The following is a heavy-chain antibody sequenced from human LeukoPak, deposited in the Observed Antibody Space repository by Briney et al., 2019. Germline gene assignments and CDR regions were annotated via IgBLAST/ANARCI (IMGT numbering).Heavy chain of an antibody. CDR3: ARGVPQYYYGSGSYHY. Sequence: PSETLSLTCAVYGGSFSGYYWSWIRQPPGKGLEWIGEINHSGSTNYNPSLKSRVTISVDTSKNQFSLKLSSVTAADTAVYYCARGVPQYYYGSGSYHYWGQGTLVTVSS. V-gene: IGHV4-34*01. CDR2: INHSGST. D-gene: IGHD3-10*01. J-gene: IGHJ4*02. CDR1: GGSFSGYY.